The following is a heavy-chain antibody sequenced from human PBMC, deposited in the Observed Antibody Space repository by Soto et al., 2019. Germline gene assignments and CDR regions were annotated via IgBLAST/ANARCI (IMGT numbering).Heavy chain of an antibody. Sequence: QVQLVQSGAEVKKPGSSVKVSCKASGGTFSSYTISWVRQAPGQGLEWMGRIIPIHGIANYAQKFQGRVTITAEKSTSTAYMELSSLRSEDTAVYYCARVRGNAFDIWGQGTMVTVSS. CDR1: GGTFSSYT. J-gene: IGHJ3*02. CDR3: ARVRGNAFDI. D-gene: IGHD3-10*01. CDR2: IIPIHGIA. V-gene: IGHV1-69*02.